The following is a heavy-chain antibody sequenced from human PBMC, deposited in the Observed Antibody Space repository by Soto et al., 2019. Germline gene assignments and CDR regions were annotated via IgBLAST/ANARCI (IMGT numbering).Heavy chain of an antibody. D-gene: IGHD4-17*01. CDR3: ARGPEFLMTTVNWFDP. J-gene: IGHJ5*02. CDR1: GGSFSGYY. V-gene: IGHV4-34*01. CDR2: INHSGST. Sequence: SETLSLTCAVYGGSFSGYYWSWIRQPPGKGLEWIGEINHSGSTNYNPSLKSRVTISVDTSKNQFSLKLSSVTAADTAVYYCARGPEFLMTTVNWFDPWGQGTLFTVSS.